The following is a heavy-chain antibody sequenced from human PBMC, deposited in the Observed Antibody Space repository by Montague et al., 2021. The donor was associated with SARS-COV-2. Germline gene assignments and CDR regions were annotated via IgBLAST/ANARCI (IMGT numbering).Heavy chain of an antibody. Sequence: SETLSLTCAVYGGSFSGYCWSWIRQPPGKGLEWIGELNHSGSTNYNPSLKSRVTISVDTSKNQFSLKLSSVTAADTAVYYCARVRYYGSGTSLGMDVWGQGTTVTVSS. CDR3: ARVRYYGSGTSLGMDV. J-gene: IGHJ6*02. CDR1: GGSFSGYC. V-gene: IGHV4-34*01. D-gene: IGHD3-10*01. CDR2: LNHSGST.